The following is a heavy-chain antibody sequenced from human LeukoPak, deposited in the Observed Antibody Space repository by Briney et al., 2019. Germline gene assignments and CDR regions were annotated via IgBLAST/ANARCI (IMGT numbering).Heavy chain of an antibody. CDR2: ISSSGINT. V-gene: IGHV3-48*04. CDR3: VKGGSRYNSGYYYLSYYFDY. D-gene: IGHD3-22*01. CDR1: GFSFSSYG. J-gene: IGHJ4*02. Sequence: GGSLRLSCAASGFSFSSYGMSWVRQAPGKGLEWVSYISSSGINTHYADSVKGRFTISRDNAKNSVYLQMNSLSVEDTAMFYCVKGGSRYNSGYYYLSYYFDYWGQGIMVTVSS.